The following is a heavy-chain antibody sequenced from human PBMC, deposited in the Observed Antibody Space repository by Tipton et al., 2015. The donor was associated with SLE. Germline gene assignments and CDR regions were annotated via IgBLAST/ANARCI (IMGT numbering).Heavy chain of an antibody. V-gene: IGHV4-4*09. CDR1: GGSISSYY. CDR3: ARHLTYSGYDGAFDI. D-gene: IGHD5-12*01. CDR2: IYASGSI. Sequence: TLSLTCTVSGGSISSYYWSWIRQPPGKGLEWIGYIYASGSISYNPPLKSRVTISVNTSKNQFPLKLSSVTAADTAVYYCARHLTYSGYDGAFDIWGQGTMVTVSS. J-gene: IGHJ3*02.